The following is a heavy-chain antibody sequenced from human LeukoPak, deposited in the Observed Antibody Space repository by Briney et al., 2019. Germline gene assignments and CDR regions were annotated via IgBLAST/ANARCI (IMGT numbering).Heavy chain of an antibody. J-gene: IGHJ3*02. CDR2: MNPNSGNT. Sequence: ASVKVSCKASGYTLTSYDINWVRQATGQGLEWMGWMNPNSGNTGYAQKFQGRVTMTRNTSISTAYMELSSLRSEDTAVYYCARVSSWTDAFDIWGQGTMVTVSS. CDR1: GYTLTSYD. CDR3: ARVSSWTDAFDI. V-gene: IGHV1-8*01. D-gene: IGHD6-13*01.